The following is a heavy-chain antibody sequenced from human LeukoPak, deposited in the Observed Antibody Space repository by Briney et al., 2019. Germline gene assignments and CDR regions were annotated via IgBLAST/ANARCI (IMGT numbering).Heavy chain of an antibody. V-gene: IGHV3-53*01. CDR1: GFTVSSNY. Sequence: GGSLRLSCAASGFTVSSNYMSWVRQAPGKGLEWVSVIYSGGSTYYADSVKGRFTISRGNSKNTLYLQMNSLRAEDTAVYYCARDGQQLAYFDYWGQGTLVTVSS. J-gene: IGHJ4*02. D-gene: IGHD6-13*01. CDR3: ARDGQQLAYFDY. CDR2: IYSGGST.